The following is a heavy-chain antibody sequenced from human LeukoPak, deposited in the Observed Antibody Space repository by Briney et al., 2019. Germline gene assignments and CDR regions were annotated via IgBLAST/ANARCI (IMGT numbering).Heavy chain of an antibody. CDR3: ASNTGSDSSGYGY. V-gene: IGHV1-58*02. Sequence: TSVKVSCKASGFTFTSSAMQWVRQARGQRLEWIGWIVVGSGNTNYAQKLQGRVTMTTDTSTSTAYMELRSLRSDDTAVYYCASNTGSDSSGYGYWGQGTLVTVPS. D-gene: IGHD3-22*01. J-gene: IGHJ4*02. CDR2: IVVGSGNT. CDR1: GFTFTSSA.